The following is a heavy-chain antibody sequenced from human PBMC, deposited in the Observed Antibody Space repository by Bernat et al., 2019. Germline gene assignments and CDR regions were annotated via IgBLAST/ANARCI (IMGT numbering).Heavy chain of an antibody. D-gene: IGHD3-22*01. CDR2: IRYDGSNN. V-gene: IGHV3-30*02. Sequence: QVQLVESGGGVVQPGGSLRLSCAASGFTFSSYGMHWVRQAPGKGLEWVAFIRYDGSNNYYADSVKGRFTISRDNSKNTLYLQMNSLRAEDTAVYDCAKAPSYDSSGFFDYWGQGTLVTVSS. J-gene: IGHJ4*02. CDR3: AKAPSYDSSGFFDY. CDR1: GFTFSSYG.